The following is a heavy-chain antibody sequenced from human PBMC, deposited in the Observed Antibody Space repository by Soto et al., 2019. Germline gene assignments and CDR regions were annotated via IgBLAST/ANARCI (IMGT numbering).Heavy chain of an antibody. CDR3: AGGDYYRLDP. D-gene: IGHD4-17*01. Sequence: PSETLSLTCAVSGGSISSNWWSWVRQPPGKGLEWIGQMYHSGSTNHNPSLRGRITMSVDKSKNQISLDPNSVTVADTAVYYCAGGDYYRLDPWGQGTLVTVSS. V-gene: IGHV4-4*02. CDR2: MYHSGST. J-gene: IGHJ5*02. CDR1: GGSISSNW.